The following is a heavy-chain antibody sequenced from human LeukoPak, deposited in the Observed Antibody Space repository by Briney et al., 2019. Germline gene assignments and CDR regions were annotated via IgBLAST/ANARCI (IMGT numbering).Heavy chain of an antibody. CDR3: ARYCSSTSCYAGPYDAFDI. Sequence: PSETLSLTCTVSGGSISSSSYYWGWIRQPPGKGLEWIGSTYYSGSTYYNPSLKSRVTISVDTSKNQFSLKLSSVTAADTAVYYCARYCSSTSCYAGPYDAFDIWGQGTMVTVSS. J-gene: IGHJ3*02. D-gene: IGHD2-2*01. CDR1: GGSISSSSYY. V-gene: IGHV4-39*01. CDR2: TYYSGST.